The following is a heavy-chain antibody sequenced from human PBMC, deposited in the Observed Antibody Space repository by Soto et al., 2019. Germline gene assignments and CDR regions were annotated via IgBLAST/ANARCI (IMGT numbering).Heavy chain of an antibody. CDR1: GFTFNDYG. D-gene: IGHD1-26*01. CDR2: ISGSGIT. V-gene: IGHV3-23*01. J-gene: IGHJ5*02. Sequence: EVQLLESGGGLERPGGSLRLSCAASGFTFNDYGMSWVRQAPGKGLEWVSAISGSGITFYADSVKGRFIISRDNSKNTLFLQMNSLGAEETAVYYCAKDYLRWAQSWGQGTLVTVSS. CDR3: AKDYLRWAQS.